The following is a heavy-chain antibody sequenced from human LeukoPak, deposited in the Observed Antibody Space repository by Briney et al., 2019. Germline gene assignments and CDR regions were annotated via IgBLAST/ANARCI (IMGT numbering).Heavy chain of an antibody. CDR3: ASPVLRYFDWLFQDAFDI. V-gene: IGHV4-39*01. CDR1: GGSISSSSYY. D-gene: IGHD3-9*01. CDR2: IYYSGST. J-gene: IGHJ3*02. Sequence: SETLSLTCTVSGGSISSSSYYWGWIRQPPGKGLEWIGSIYYSGSTYYNPSLKSRVTISVDTSKNQFSLKLSSVTAADTAVYYCASPVLRYFDWLFQDAFDIWGQGTMVTVSS.